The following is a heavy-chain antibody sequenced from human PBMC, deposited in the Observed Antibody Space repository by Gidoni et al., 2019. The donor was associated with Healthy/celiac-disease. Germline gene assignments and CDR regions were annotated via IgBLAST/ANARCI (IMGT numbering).Heavy chain of an antibody. CDR2: IYWDDDK. V-gene: IGHV2-5*02. J-gene: IGHJ3*02. D-gene: IGHD1-7*01. Sequence: QITLKESGPTLVKPTQTLTLTCTFSGFSLSTSGVGVGWIRQPPGKALEWLALIYWDDDKRYSPSLKSRLTITKDTSKNQVVLTMTNMDPVDTATYYCAHKGSPGTTMPGAFDIWGQGTMVTVSS. CDR1: GFSLSTSGVG. CDR3: AHKGSPGTTMPGAFDI.